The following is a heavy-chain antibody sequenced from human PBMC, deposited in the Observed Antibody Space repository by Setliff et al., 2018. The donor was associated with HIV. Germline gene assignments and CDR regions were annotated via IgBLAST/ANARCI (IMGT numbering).Heavy chain of an antibody. J-gene: IGHJ2*01. V-gene: IGHV4-59*01. CDR3: ARNPCDYYSYWYFDL. CDR1: GGSLSSSY. D-gene: IGHD3-22*01. CDR2: IYYSGST. Sequence: NPSETLSLTCSVSGGSLSSSYWSWIRQPPGKGLEWIGYIYYSGSTNYNPSLKSRVTISMDTAKNQFSLKLRSVTAADTAIYYCARNPCDYYSYWYFDLWGRGTLVTVSS.